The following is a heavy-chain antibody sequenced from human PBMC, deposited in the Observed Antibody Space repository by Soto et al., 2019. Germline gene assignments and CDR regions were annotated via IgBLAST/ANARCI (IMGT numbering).Heavy chain of an antibody. CDR1: GYTFTSYD. Sequence: QVQLVQSGAEVKKPGASVKVSCKASGYTFTSYDINWVRQATGQGLEWMGWMNPNIDNTGYAQKFQGRVTMTRKTSINTAFKERSSLRSEDTAVYCGARAVGSLSRMDVWGQGTTVTVSS. V-gene: IGHV1-8*01. CDR3: ARAVGSLSRMDV. D-gene: IGHD3-16*02. J-gene: IGHJ6*02. CDR2: MNPNIDNT.